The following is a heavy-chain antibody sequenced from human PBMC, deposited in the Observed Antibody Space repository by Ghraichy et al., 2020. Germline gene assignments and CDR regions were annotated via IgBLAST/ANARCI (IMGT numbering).Heavy chain of an antibody. CDR2: ISGSGGNT. CDR1: GFSFISHS. CDR3: ARDQRNYGGTYLDY. Sequence: GGSLRLSCAGSGFSFISHSMHWVRQAPGKGLEWVSGISGSGGNTYYADSVKGRFTISRDTSKNILYLQMRSLSAEDTAGYYCARDQRNYGGTYLDYWGQGSLVTVSS. V-gene: IGHV3-23*01. J-gene: IGHJ4*02. D-gene: IGHD4/OR15-4a*01.